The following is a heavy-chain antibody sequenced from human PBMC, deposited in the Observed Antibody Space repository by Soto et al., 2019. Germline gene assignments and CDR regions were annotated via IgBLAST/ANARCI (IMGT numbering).Heavy chain of an antibody. V-gene: IGHV4-59*08. D-gene: IGHD3-3*01. CDR3: ARRITIFGVVTLASYYFDY. CDR1: GGSISSYY. CDR2: IYYSGST. J-gene: IGHJ4*02. Sequence: SETLSLTCTVSGGSISSYYWSWIRQPPGKGLEWIGYIYYSGSTNYNPSLKSRVTISVDTSKNQFSLKLSSVTAADTAVYYCARRITIFGVVTLASYYFDYWGQGTLVTVSS.